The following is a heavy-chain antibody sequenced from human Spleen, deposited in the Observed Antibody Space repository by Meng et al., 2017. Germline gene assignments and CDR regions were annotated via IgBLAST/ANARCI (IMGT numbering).Heavy chain of an antibody. CDR3: ARDPLGYCSGGSCLNTAYFNY. J-gene: IGHJ4*02. CDR1: GFTFSSYA. Sequence: GESLKISCAASGFTFSSYAMHWVRQAPGKGLEWVAVISYDGSNKYYADTVKGRFTISRDNSKNTLYLQMNSLRAEDTAVYYCARDPLGYCSGGSCLNTAYFNYWARG. V-gene: IGHV3-30*04. D-gene: IGHD2-15*01. CDR2: ISYDGSNK.